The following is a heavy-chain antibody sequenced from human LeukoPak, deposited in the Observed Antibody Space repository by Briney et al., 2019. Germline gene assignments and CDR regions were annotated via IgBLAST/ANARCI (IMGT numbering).Heavy chain of an antibody. CDR3: ARRIPIGGTSTNWFDP. D-gene: IGHD3-16*01. Sequence: PSETLSLTCTVSGGSISSYYWSWIRQPPGKGLEWIGYIYYSGSTNYDPSLKSRVTISVDTSKNQFSLKLSSVTAADTAVYYCARRIPIGGTSTNWFDPWGQGTLVTVSS. CDR2: IYYSGST. J-gene: IGHJ5*02. CDR1: GGSISSYY. V-gene: IGHV4-59*08.